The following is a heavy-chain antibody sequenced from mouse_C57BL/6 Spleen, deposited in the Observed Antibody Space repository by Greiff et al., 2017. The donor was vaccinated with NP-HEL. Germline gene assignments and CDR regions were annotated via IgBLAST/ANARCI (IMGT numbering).Heavy chain of an antibody. CDR3: ARKKFITTVVAPFDY. CDR1: GYTFTSYS. V-gene: IGHV1-81*01. J-gene: IGHJ2*01. D-gene: IGHD1-1*01. Sequence: VQLQQSGAELARPGASVKLSCKASGYTFTSYSISWVKQRTGQGLEWIGEIYPRSGNTYYNEKFKGKATLTADKSSSTAYMELRSLTSEDSAVYFCARKKFITTVVAPFDYWGQGTTLTVSS. CDR2: IYPRSGNT.